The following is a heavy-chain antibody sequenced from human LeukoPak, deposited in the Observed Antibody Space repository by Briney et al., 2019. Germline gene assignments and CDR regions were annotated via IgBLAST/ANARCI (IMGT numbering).Heavy chain of an antibody. J-gene: IGHJ6*04. CDR2: ISSNGGST. Sequence: GGSPRLSCSASGFTFSSYAMHWVRQAPGKGLEYVSAISSNGGSTYYADSVKGRFTISRDNSKNTLYLQMSSLRAEDTAVYYCVKPDYGDNAFYYYYGMDVWGKGTTVTVSS. CDR1: GFTFSSYA. V-gene: IGHV3-64D*06. CDR3: VKPDYGDNAFYYYYGMDV. D-gene: IGHD4-17*01.